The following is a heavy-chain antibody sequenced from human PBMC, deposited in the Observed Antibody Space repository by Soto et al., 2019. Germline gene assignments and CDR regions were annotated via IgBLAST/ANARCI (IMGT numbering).Heavy chain of an antibody. CDR3: ADGGRYPYY. J-gene: IGHJ4*02. CDR2: ISAGGDGT. V-gene: IGHV3-23*01. Sequence: EVQLLESGGDLVQPGGSLRLSCAASGFSFRSYAMGWVRQAPGKGLNWVSSISAGGDGTYYADSVKGRFTISRDNSKNTVYLQMISLRADDTAVYYCADGGRYPYYWGPGTLVTVSS. D-gene: IGHD1-26*01. CDR1: GFSFRSYA.